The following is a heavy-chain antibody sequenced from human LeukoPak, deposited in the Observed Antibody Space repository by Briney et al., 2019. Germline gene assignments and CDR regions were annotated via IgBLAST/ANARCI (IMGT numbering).Heavy chain of an antibody. Sequence: GASVKVSCTASGYTFTGYYMHWVRQAPGQGLEWMGWINPNSGGTNYAQKFQGRVTMTRDTSISTAYMELSSLRSDDTAVYYCARDGPVAGTYQIDYWGQGTLVTVSS. J-gene: IGHJ4*02. CDR1: GYTFTGYY. CDR2: INPNSGGT. CDR3: ARDGPVAGTYQIDY. D-gene: IGHD6-19*01. V-gene: IGHV1-2*02.